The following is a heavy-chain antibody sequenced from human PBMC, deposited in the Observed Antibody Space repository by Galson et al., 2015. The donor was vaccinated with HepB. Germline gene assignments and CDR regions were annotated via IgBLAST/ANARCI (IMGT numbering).Heavy chain of an antibody. Sequence: SVKVSCKVSGYTLTELSMHWVRQAPGKGLEWMGGFDPDDGETIYAQKFQGRVTMTEDTSTDTAYMELSSLRSEDTAVYYCATATRSGSLRYGMDVWGQGTTVTVSS. J-gene: IGHJ6*02. CDR3: ATATRSGSLRYGMDV. CDR1: GYTLTELS. CDR2: FDPDDGET. V-gene: IGHV1-24*01. D-gene: IGHD3-10*01.